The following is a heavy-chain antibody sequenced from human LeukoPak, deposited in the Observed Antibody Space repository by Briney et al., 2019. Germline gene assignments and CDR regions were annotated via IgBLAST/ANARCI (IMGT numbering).Heavy chain of an antibody. CDR2: ISGSGGST. J-gene: IGHJ4*02. V-gene: IGHV3-23*01. CDR3: AKIPDIVVVPAAILRFDY. D-gene: IGHD2-2*02. Sequence: EPGGSLRLSCAASGFTFSSYAMSWVRQAPGKGLEWVSAISGSGGSTYYADPVKGRFTISRDNSKNTLYLQMNSLRAEDTAVYYCAKIPDIVVVPAAILRFDYWGQGTLVTVSS. CDR1: GFTFSSYA.